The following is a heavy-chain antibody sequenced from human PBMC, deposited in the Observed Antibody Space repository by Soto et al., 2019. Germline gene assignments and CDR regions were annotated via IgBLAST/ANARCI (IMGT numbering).Heavy chain of an antibody. CDR3: ARHTGQLSPFDT. CDR1: GDSIISSGYY. V-gene: IGHV4-39*01. Sequence: QLQLRESGPGLVKPSETLSLTCSLSGDSIISSGYYWDWIRQPPGKGLEWIGYIYYSGSTSYNPSLNSRVTISVDSSKIQFSLKLTSVTAADTAVYYCARHTGQLSPFDTWGLGTLVTVSS. J-gene: IGHJ5*02. D-gene: IGHD2-2*01. CDR2: IYYSGST.